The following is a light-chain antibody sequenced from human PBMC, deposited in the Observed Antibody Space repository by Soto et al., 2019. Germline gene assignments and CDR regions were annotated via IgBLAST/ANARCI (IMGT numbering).Light chain of an antibody. CDR1: SSKIGAGYD. CDR3: LSFYSRLGDDV. J-gene: IGLJ1*01. CDR2: RND. Sequence: QSVLTQPPSVSGAPGQRVTIACTGSSSKIGAGYDVHWYQQLRGTDPKLLIYRNDKRTSWVCARFSRSQPSTSASLAITGLQSEDEADYYCLSFYSRLGDDVFGSGTKLTVL. V-gene: IGLV1-40*01.